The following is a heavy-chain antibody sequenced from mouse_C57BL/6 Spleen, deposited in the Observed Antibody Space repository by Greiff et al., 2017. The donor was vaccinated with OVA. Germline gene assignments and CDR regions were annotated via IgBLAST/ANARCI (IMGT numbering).Heavy chain of an antibody. CDR3: ARDGVGRRGYFDV. CDR2: SRNKANDYTT. CDR1: GFTFSDFY. V-gene: IGHV7-1*01. J-gene: IGHJ1*03. D-gene: IGHD4-1*01. Sequence: EVKLMESGGGLVQSGRSLRLSCATSGFTFSDFYMEWVRQAPGKGLEWIAASRNKANDYTTEYSASVKGRFIVSRDTSQSILYLQMNALRAEDTAIYDCARDGVGRRGYFDVWGTGTTVTVSS.